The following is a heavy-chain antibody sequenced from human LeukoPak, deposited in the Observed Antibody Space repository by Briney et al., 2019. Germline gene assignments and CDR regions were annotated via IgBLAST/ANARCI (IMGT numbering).Heavy chain of an antibody. D-gene: IGHD3-22*01. V-gene: IGHV4-34*01. CDR3: ARGDTYYYDSSGSFDY. J-gene: IGHJ4*02. CDR1: GGSFSGYY. Sequence: SETLSLTCAVYGGSFSGYYWSWIRQPPGKGLEWIGEINHSGSTNYNPSLKSRVTISVDTSKNQFSQKLSSVTAADTDVYYCARGDTYYYDSSGSFDYWGQGTLVTVSS. CDR2: INHSGST.